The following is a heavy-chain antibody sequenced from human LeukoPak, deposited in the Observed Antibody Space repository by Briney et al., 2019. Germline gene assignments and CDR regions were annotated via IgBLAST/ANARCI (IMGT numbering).Heavy chain of an antibody. Sequence: SETLSLTCTVSGYSISSGYYWGWIRQPPGKGLEWIGSIYHSGSTYYNPSLKSRVTISLDTSMNQFSLKLSSVTAADTAVYYCARDPQYFDWSAPYYYYMDVWGKGTTVTVSS. J-gene: IGHJ6*03. D-gene: IGHD3-9*01. CDR3: ARDPQYFDWSAPYYYYMDV. CDR1: GYSISSGYY. V-gene: IGHV4-38-2*02. CDR2: IYHSGST.